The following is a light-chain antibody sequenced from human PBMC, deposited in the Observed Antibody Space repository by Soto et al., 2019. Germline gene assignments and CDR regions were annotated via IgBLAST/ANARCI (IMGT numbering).Light chain of an antibody. V-gene: IGLV1-51*01. CDR1: SSNIGNNY. J-gene: IGLJ1*01. CDR3: GTWDSSLSAGWV. Sequence: QSVLTQPPSVSAAPGQKVTISCSGSSSNIGNNYVSWYQQLPGTAPKLLIYDNNKRPSGIPDRFTGSKSGTSATLGITGLQTGDEDDYYCGTWDSSLSAGWVFGTGTKLTVL. CDR2: DNN.